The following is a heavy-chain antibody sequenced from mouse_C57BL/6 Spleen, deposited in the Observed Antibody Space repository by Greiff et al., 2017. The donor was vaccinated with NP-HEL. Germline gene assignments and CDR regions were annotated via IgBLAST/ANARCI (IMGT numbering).Heavy chain of an antibody. Sequence: VQLKESVAELVRPGASVKLSCTASGFNIKNTYMHWVKQRPEQGLEWIGRIDPANGNTKYAPKFQGKATITADTSSNTAYLQLSSLTSEDTAIYYCALITTVVESYWYFDVWGTGTTVTVSS. D-gene: IGHD1-1*01. CDR3: ALITTVVESYWYFDV. V-gene: IGHV14-3*01. CDR2: IDPANGNT. CDR1: GFNIKNTY. J-gene: IGHJ1*03.